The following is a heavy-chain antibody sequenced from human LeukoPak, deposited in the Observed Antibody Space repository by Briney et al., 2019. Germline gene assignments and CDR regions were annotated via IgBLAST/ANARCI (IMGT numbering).Heavy chain of an antibody. CDR3: ARDRIAAAGVPNYYYYYGMGV. V-gene: IGHV4-31*03. CDR1: GGSISSGGYY. Sequence: SETLSLTCTVSGGSISSGGYYWSWIRQHPGKGLEWIGYIYYSGSTYYNPSLKSRVTISVDTSKNQFSLKLSSVTAADTAVYYCARDRIAAAGVPNYYYYYGMGVWGQGTTVTVSS. D-gene: IGHD6-13*01. J-gene: IGHJ6*02. CDR2: IYYSGST.